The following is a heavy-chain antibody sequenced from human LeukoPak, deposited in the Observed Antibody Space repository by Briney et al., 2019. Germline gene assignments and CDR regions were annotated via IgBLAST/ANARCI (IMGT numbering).Heavy chain of an antibody. CDR3: ARPRDVLRYFDHPEANGMDV. D-gene: IGHD3-9*01. V-gene: IGHV1-24*01. CDR1: GYTLTELS. CDR2: FDPEDGET. Sequence: ASVKVSCKVSGYTLTELSMHWVRQAPGKGLEWMGGFDPEDGETIYAQKFQGRVTMTEDTSTDTAYMELSSLRSEDTAVYYCARPRDVLRYFDHPEANGMDVWGQGTRSPSP. J-gene: IGHJ6*02.